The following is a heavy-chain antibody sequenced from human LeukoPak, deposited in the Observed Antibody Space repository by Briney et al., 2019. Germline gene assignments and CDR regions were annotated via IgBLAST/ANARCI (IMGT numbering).Heavy chain of an antibody. V-gene: IGHV4-34*01. D-gene: IGHD3-10*01. CDR3: ARSDYGSGNYYWSLDY. CDR2: IHHSGST. Sequence: PSETLSLTCAVYGGSISGYYWSWIRQPPGKGLEWIAEIHHSGSTNYNPSLRSRVTISIDTSKNQFSLKLSSGTAADTAVYYCARSDYGSGNYYWSLDYWGQGTLVSVSS. CDR1: GGSISGYY. J-gene: IGHJ4*02.